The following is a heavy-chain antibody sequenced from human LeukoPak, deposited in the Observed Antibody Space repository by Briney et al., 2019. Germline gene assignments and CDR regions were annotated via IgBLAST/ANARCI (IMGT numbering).Heavy chain of an antibody. D-gene: IGHD5-18*01. CDR3: ATEYSYGYGYFDY. J-gene: IGHJ4*02. CDR2: INPNSGGT. CDR1: GYTFTGYY. V-gene: IGHV1-2*02. Sequence: SVKVSCKASGYTFTGYYMHWVRQAPGQGLEWMGWINPNSGGTNYAQKFQGRVTMTRDTSISTAYMELSRLRSDDTAVYYCATEYSYGYGYFDYWGQGTLVTVSS.